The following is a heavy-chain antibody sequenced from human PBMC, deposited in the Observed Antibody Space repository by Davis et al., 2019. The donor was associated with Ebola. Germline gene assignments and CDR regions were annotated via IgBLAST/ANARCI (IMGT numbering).Heavy chain of an antibody. CDR2: MNPNSGNT. CDR1: GYTFTSYD. D-gene: IGHD1-26*01. J-gene: IGHJ4*02. V-gene: IGHV1-8*01. CDR3: ARGRRLVSGVGATTEYYFDY. Sequence: ASVKVSCKASGYTFTSYDINWVRQATGQGLEWMGWMNPNSGNTGYAQKFQGRVTMTRNTSISTAYMELSSLRSEDTAVYYCARGRRLVSGVGATTEYYFDYWGQGTLVTVSS.